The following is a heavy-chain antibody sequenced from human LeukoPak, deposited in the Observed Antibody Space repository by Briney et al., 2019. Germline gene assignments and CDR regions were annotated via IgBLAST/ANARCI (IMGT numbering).Heavy chain of an antibody. CDR3: ARDGRIAVAGSWFDP. D-gene: IGHD6-19*01. CDR2: INSDGSST. V-gene: IGHV3-74*01. Sequence: PGGSLRLSCAASGFTFSSYWMHWVRQAPGKGLVWVSRINSDGSSTSYADSVKGRFTISRDNAKNTLYLQMNSLRAEDTAVYYCARDGRIAVAGSWFDPWGQGTLVTVSS. CDR1: GFTFSSYW. J-gene: IGHJ5*02.